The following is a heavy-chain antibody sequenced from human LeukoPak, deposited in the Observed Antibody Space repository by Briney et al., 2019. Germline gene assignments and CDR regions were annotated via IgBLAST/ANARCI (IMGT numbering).Heavy chain of an antibody. D-gene: IGHD3-9*01. J-gene: IGHJ4*02. CDR3: AKDSNYDILTGFVDY. CDR1: GFTFKIYA. CDR2: ISYDGSNK. V-gene: IGHV3-30*04. Sequence: QTGRSLRLSCAASGFTFKIYAMHWVRQAPGKGLEWVAVISYDGSNKYYADSVKGRFTISRDNSKNTLYLQMNSLRAEDTAVYYCAKDSNYDILTGFVDYWGQGTLVTVSS.